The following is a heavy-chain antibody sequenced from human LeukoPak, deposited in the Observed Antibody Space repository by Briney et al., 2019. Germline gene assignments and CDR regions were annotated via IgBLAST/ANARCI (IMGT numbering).Heavy chain of an antibody. CDR2: MSSDGSNK. Sequence: GGSLRLSCAASGFTFSSYAMHWVRQAPGKGLEWVAVMSSDGSNKYYADSVKGRFTISRDNSKNTLYLQMNSLRAEDTAVYYCAREILSPVLREVLRAFDIWGQGTMVTVSS. D-gene: IGHD3-16*01. CDR1: GFTFSSYA. CDR3: AREILSPVLREVLRAFDI. V-gene: IGHV3-30-3*01. J-gene: IGHJ3*02.